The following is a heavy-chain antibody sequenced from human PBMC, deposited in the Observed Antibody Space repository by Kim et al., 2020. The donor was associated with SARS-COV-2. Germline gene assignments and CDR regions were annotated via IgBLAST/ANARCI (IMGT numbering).Heavy chain of an antibody. CDR1: GGSISSFY. J-gene: IGHJ4*02. Sequence: SETLSLTCTVSGGSISSFYWSWIRQPPGKGLEWIGYIFYSGSTNYNPSLKSRVTISVDTSKNQFSLKMSSVTPADTAVYYCARGYSGSYGRFDYWGEGTLVTDSS. CDR3: ARGYSGSYGRFDY. D-gene: IGHD1-26*01. CDR2: IFYSGST. V-gene: IGHV4-59*01.